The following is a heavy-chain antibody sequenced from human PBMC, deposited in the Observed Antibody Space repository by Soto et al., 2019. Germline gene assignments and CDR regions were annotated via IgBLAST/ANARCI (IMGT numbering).Heavy chain of an antibody. V-gene: IGHV5-51*01. CDR3: SRTRHKYSSSWYRAGSDP. Sequence: GESLKISCKGSGYSFTSYWIGWVRQMPGKGLEWVGIIYPGDSDTRYSPSFQGQVTISADKSISTAYLQWSSLKASDTAMYYCSRTRHKYSSSWYRAGSDPWGNGILV. CDR2: IYPGDSDT. CDR1: GYSFTSYW. J-gene: IGHJ5*02. D-gene: IGHD6-13*01.